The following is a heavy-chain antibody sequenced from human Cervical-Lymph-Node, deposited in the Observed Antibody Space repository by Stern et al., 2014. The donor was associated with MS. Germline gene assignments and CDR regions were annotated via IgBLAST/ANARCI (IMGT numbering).Heavy chain of an antibody. Sequence: ESGPALVKPTQTLTLTCTFSGFSLTTTGMYVSWIRQPPGKALEWLAIIDWDGDTYYSTSLKTRLTISKDTSKNQVVLTMTSMDPVDTATYFCARMVAAGAFYYYGMDVWGQGTTVTVSS. CDR2: IDWDGDT. D-gene: IGHD6-13*01. J-gene: IGHJ6*02. V-gene: IGHV2-70*01. CDR1: GFSLTTTGMY. CDR3: ARMVAAGAFYYYGMDV.